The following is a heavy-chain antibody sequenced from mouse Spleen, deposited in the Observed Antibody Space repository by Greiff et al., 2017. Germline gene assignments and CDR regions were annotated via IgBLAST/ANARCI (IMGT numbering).Heavy chain of an antibody. CDR2: ISSGSSTI. CDR3: ARGGYGYVDFDY. V-gene: IGHV5-17*02. D-gene: IGHD1-2*01. J-gene: IGHJ2*01. Sequence: DVQLVESGGGLVQPGGSRKLSCAASGFTFSSFGMHWVRQAPEKGLEWVAYISSGSSTIYYADTVKGRFTISRDNPKNTLFLQMTSLSSEDTAMYYCARGGYGYVDFDYWGQGTTLTVSS. CDR1: GFTFSSFG.